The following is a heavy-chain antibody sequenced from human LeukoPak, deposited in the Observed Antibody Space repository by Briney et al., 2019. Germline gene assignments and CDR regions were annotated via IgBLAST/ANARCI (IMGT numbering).Heavy chain of an antibody. J-gene: IGHJ3*02. CDR2: TYYRSKWYN. CDR3: ARVGGSYDPFDI. Sequence: SQTLSLTCALSGDSFSNNSAVWNWIRQSPSRGLEWLGRTYYRSKWYNDYAVSVKSRMTINPDTSKNQFSLQLNSVTPEDTAVYYCARVGGSYDPFDIWGQGTMVTVSS. V-gene: IGHV6-1*01. CDR1: GDSFSNNSAV. D-gene: IGHD1-26*01.